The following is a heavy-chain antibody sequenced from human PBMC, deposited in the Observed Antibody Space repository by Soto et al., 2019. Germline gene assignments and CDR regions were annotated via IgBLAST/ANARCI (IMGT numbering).Heavy chain of an antibody. V-gene: IGHV4-59*01. Sequence: SETLSLTCTVSGGSISSYYWSWIRQPPGKGLEWIGYIYYSGSTNYNPSLKSRVTISVGTSKNQFSLKLSSVTAADTAVYYCARAYSSSWYYYGMDVWGQGTTVTVSS. CDR3: ARAYSSSWYYYGMDV. CDR1: GGSISSYY. D-gene: IGHD6-13*01. CDR2: IYYSGST. J-gene: IGHJ6*02.